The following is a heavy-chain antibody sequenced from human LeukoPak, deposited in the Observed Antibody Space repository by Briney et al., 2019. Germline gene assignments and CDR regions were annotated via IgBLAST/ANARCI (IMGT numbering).Heavy chain of an antibody. CDR2: IYSGGST. D-gene: IGHD6-13*01. CDR3: ARDDFDRGSSWYPFDY. J-gene: IGHJ4*02. CDR1: GFTVSSNY. Sequence: GGSLRLSCAASGFTVSSNYMSWVRQAPGKGLEWVSVIYSGGSTYYADSVKGRFTISRDNSKNTLYLQMNSLRAEDTAVYYCARDDFDRGSSWYPFDYWGQGTLVTVSS. V-gene: IGHV3-66*01.